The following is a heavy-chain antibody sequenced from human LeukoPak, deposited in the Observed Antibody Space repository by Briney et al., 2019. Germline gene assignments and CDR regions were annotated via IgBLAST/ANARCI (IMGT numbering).Heavy chain of an antibody. CDR1: GGSISSYY. V-gene: IGHV4-59*01. Sequence: SETLSLTCTVSGGSISSYYWSWIRQPPGKELEWIGYIYYSGSTNYNPSLKSRVTISVDTSKNQFSLKLSSVTAADTAVYYCARINVDTPYYYYMDVWGKGTTVTVSS. CDR3: ARINVDTPYYYYMDV. J-gene: IGHJ6*03. D-gene: IGHD5-18*01. CDR2: IYYSGST.